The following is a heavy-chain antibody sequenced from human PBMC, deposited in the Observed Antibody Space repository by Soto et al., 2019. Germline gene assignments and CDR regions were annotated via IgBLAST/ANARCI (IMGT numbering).Heavy chain of an antibody. CDR3: ARSTPGNPFDI. Sequence: EVQLVESGGGLVKPGESLRVSCAASGFSFTSYTMNWVRQTPGKGLEWVASISAGGRSIYYADSLKGRSTVSRDNAKSSLYLQMNSLRAEDTAIRCRARSTPGNPFDIWGQGTMVTVSA. D-gene: IGHD3-10*01. V-gene: IGHV3-21*06. CDR2: ISAGGRSI. J-gene: IGHJ3*02. CDR1: GFSFTSYT.